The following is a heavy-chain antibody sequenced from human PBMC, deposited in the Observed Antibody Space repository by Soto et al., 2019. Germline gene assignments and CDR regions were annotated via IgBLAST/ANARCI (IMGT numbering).Heavy chain of an antibody. CDR3: ARDTPHLVESLWRH. Sequence: ASVKVSCKASGYTFTSYGISWVRQAPGQGLEWMGWISAYNGNTNYAQKLQGRVTMTTDTSTSTAYMELRSLRSDDTAVYYCARDTPHLVESLWRHWGQGTLVTVSS. V-gene: IGHV1-18*01. D-gene: IGHD6-13*01. J-gene: IGHJ4*02. CDR2: ISAYNGNT. CDR1: GYTFTSYG.